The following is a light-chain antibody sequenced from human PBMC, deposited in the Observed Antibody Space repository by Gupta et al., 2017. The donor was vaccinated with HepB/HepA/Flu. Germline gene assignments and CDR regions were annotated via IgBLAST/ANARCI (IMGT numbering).Light chain of an antibody. CDR2: NIS. CDR1: SSNFGGKT. Sequence: QAVLTQPPSASGPPGTRVPISCSGCSSNFGGKTVQWYQHLPGAAPKLLIYNISQRPSVVPARFSGSKSGTSASLAIGGLQSEDEADYYCAAWDDSLNGYVFGSGTKVTVL. CDR3: AAWDDSLNGYV. J-gene: IGLJ1*01. V-gene: IGLV1-44*01.